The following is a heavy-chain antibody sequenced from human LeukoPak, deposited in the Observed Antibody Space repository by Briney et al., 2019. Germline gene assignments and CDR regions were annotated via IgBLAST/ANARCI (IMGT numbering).Heavy chain of an antibody. CDR2: IYYSGST. J-gene: IGHJ1*01. D-gene: IGHD2-15*01. CDR3: ARGGYCSGGSCYTQPEYFQH. V-gene: IGHV4-59*01. CDR1: GGSLSSYY. Sequence: PSETLSLTCTVSGGSLSSYYWSWIRQPPGKGLEWIGYIYYSGSTNYNPSLKSRVTISVDTSKNQFSLKLSSVTAADTAVYYCARGGYCSGGSCYTQPEYFQHWGQGTLVTVSS.